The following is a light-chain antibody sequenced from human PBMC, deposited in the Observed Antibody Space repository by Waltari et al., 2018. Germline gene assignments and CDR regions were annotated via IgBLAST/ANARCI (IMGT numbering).Light chain of an antibody. CDR3: QQYYSSPYT. J-gene: IGKJ2*01. Sequence: DIVMTQSPDSLAVSLGGGATLKCKSSHSVLYSSDNNNYLAWYQQKPGQPPKLLIYWASTRESGVPDRFSGSGSGTDFTLTISSLQAEDVAVYYCQQYYSSPYTFGQGTKLEIK. CDR2: WAS. CDR1: HSVLYSSDNNNY. V-gene: IGKV4-1*01.